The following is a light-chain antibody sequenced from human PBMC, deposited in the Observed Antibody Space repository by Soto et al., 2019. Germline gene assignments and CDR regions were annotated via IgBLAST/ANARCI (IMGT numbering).Light chain of an antibody. CDR2: YDD. CDR3: AAWDDSLNGVV. V-gene: IGLV1-36*01. CDR1: SSNIGNNA. J-gene: IGLJ2*01. Sequence: QSVLTQPPSVSDAPRQRVTISCSGSSSNIGNNAVNWYQQLPGKAPKLLIYYDDLLPSGVSDRFSGSKSGTSASPAISGLQSEDEADYYCAAWDDSLNGVVFGGGTKVTVL.